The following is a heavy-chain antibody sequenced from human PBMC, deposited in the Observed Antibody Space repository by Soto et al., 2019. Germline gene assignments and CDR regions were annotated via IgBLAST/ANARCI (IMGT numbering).Heavy chain of an antibody. Sequence: EVQLLESGGGLVQPGGSLRLSCAASGFTFSSYAMSWVRQAPGKGLELVSAISGSGGSTYYADSVKGRFTISRDNSKNTLYLQMNSLRAEDTAVYYCAKDRVYYYYYMDVWGNGTTVTVSS. CDR2: ISGSGGST. CDR3: AKDRVYYYYYMDV. D-gene: IGHD3-10*01. CDR1: GFTFSSYA. V-gene: IGHV3-23*01. J-gene: IGHJ6*03.